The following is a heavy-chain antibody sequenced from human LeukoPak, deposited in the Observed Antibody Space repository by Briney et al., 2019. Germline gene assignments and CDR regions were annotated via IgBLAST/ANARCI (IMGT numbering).Heavy chain of an antibody. V-gene: IGHV4-39*07. Sequence: PSETLSLTCTVSGGSISSSSYYWGWIRQPPGKGLEWIGSIYYSGSTYYNPSLKSRVTISVDTSKNQFSLKLSSVTAADTAVYYCARSYYYGSGSSLNKIDYWGQGTLVTVSS. J-gene: IGHJ4*02. CDR1: GGSISSSSYY. D-gene: IGHD3-10*01. CDR2: IYYSGST. CDR3: ARSYYYGSGSSLNKIDY.